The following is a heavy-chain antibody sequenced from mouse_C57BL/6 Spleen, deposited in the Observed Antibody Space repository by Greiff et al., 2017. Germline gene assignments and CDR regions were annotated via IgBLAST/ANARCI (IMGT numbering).Heavy chain of an antibody. J-gene: IGHJ2*01. V-gene: IGHV1-64*01. Sequence: QVQLQQPGAELVKPGASVKLSCKASGYTFTSYWMHWVKQRPGQGLEWIGMIHPNSGSTNYNEKFKSKATLTVDKSSSTAYMQLRSLTSEDSAVYYCARRYYDGSRYFDYWGQGTTVTVSS. D-gene: IGHD1-1*01. CDR1: GYTFTSYW. CDR3: ARRYYDGSRYFDY. CDR2: IHPNSGST.